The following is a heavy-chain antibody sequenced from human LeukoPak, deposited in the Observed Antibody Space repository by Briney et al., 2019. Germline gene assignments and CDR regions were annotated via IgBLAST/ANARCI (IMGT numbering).Heavy chain of an antibody. V-gene: IGHV3-21*01. CDR2: ISSSSSYI. CDR3: ARDSNFIVVVPAAQ. J-gene: IGHJ4*02. Sequence: GGSLRLSCAASGFTFSSYSMNWVRQAPGKGLEWVSSISSSSSYIYYADSVKGRFTISRDNAKNSLYLQMNSLRAEDTAVYYCARDSNFIVVVPAAQWGQGTLVTVSS. CDR1: GFTFSSYS. D-gene: IGHD2-2*01.